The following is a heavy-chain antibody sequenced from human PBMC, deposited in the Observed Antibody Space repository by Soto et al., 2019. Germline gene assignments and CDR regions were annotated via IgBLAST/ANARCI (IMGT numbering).Heavy chain of an antibody. Sequence: QVQLVQSGAEVKKPGASVKVSCKASGYNFISYGISWVRQAPGQGLEWMGWISANNGNTNYAQKLQGRVTMTTDTSTSTGYMELRSLRSDDTAVYYCAGDPRYSGGYFNYWGQGTLVTVSS. J-gene: IGHJ4*02. CDR1: GYNFISYG. CDR3: AGDPRYSGGYFNY. V-gene: IGHV1-18*01. CDR2: ISANNGNT. D-gene: IGHD1-26*01.